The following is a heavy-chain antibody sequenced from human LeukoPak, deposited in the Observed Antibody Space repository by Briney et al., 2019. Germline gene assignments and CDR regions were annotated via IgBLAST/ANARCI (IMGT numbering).Heavy chain of an antibody. CDR3: ARNSGSYYEADY. CDR1: GGSISSSNW. V-gene: IGHV4-4*02. CDR2: IYHSGST. Sequence: TSETLSLTCAVSGGSISSSNWWSWVRQPPGKGLEWIGEIYHSGSTNYNPSLKSRVTISVDKSKNQFSLKLSSVTAADTAVYYCARNSGSYYEADYWGQGTLVTVSS. D-gene: IGHD1-26*01. J-gene: IGHJ4*02.